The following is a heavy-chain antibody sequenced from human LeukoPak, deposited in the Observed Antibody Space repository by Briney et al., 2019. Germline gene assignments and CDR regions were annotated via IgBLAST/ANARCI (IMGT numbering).Heavy chain of an antibody. D-gene: IGHD6-19*01. V-gene: IGHV1-2*02. Sequence: GASVKVSCKASGYTFTGYYMHWVRQAPGQGLEWMGWINPTSGYTNYAQKFQGRVTMTRDTSITTAYMELSRLRSDDTAVYYCARDYSSGWSPNGYWGQGTLVTVSS. CDR3: ARDYSSGWSPNGY. CDR1: GYTFTGYY. CDR2: INPTSGYT. J-gene: IGHJ4*02.